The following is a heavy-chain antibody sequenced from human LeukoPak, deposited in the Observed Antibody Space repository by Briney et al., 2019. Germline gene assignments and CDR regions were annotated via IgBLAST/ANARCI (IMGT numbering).Heavy chain of an antibody. D-gene: IGHD5-18*01. CDR2: IYYSGSN. CDR1: GDSISSYY. V-gene: IGHV4-59*01. J-gene: IGHJ6*03. CDR3: ARAADTAMANYYYYYYIDV. Sequence: SETLSLTCTVSGDSISSYYWSWIRQPPGKGLEWMGYIYYSGSNNYNPSLKSGVTISVDTSKNQFSLKPTSVTAADTGVYYCARAADTAMANYYYYYYIDVWGKGTTVTASS.